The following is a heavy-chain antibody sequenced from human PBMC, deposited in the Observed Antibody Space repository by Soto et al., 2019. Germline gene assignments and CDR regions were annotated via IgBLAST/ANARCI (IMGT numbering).Heavy chain of an antibody. J-gene: IGHJ5*02. CDR1: GGSFSGYY. D-gene: IGHD2-15*01. CDR3: ARGGRRGYCSGGSCYGRSPRNWFDP. CDR2: INHSGST. Sequence: SETLSLTCAVYGGSFSGYYWSWIRQPPGKGLEWIGEINHSGSTNYNPSLKSRVTISVDTSKNQFSLKLSSVTAADTAVYYCARGGRRGYCSGGSCYGRSPRNWFDPWGQGTLVTVSS. V-gene: IGHV4-34*01.